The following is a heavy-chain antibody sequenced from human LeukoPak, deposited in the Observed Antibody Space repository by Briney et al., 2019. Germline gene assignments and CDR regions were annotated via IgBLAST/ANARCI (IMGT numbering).Heavy chain of an antibody. Sequence: GGSLRLSCAASGFTFTNFAMSWVRQAPGKGLEWVSAISGSGGSTYYADSVKGRFTISRDNSKNTLYLQMNSLRAEDTAVYYCAKDEEPGDYYDSSGYYYVAFDYWGQGTLVTVSS. D-gene: IGHD3-22*01. CDR1: GFTFTNFA. CDR2: ISGSGGST. CDR3: AKDEEPGDYYDSSGYYYVAFDY. V-gene: IGHV3-23*01. J-gene: IGHJ4*02.